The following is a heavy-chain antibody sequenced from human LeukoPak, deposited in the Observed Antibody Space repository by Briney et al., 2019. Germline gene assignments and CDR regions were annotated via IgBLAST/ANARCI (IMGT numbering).Heavy chain of an antibody. D-gene: IGHD3-10*01. J-gene: IGHJ5*02. V-gene: IGHV1-46*03. CDR3: ARAGSSFSLNWFDP. Sequence: YMHWVGQAPGQGLEWMGIINPSGGSTTYAQKFQGRVTMTRDKYTTTVYMELSSLRSEDTAVYYCARAGSSFSLNWFDPWGQGTLVTVSS. CDR2: INPSGGST. CDR1: Y.